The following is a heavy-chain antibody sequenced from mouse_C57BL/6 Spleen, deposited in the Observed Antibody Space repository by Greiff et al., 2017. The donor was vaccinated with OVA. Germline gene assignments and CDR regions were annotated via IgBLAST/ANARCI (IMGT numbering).Heavy chain of an antibody. V-gene: IGHV1-82*01. CDR2: IYPGDGDT. CDR3: ARWDYDCDAWFAY. J-gene: IGHJ3*01. CDR1: GYAFSSSW. Sequence: VQLQQSGPELVKPGASVKISCKASGYAFSSSWMNWVKQRPGKGLEWIGRIYPGDGDTNYNGKFKGKATLTADKSSSTAYMQLSSLTSEDSAVYFCARWDYDCDAWFAYWGQGTLVTVSA. D-gene: IGHD2-4*01.